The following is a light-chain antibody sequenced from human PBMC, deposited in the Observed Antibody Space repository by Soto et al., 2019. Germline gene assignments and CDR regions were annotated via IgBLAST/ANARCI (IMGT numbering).Light chain of an antibody. CDR2: EVG. V-gene: IGLV2-14*01. J-gene: IGLJ1*01. CDR3: SSYTTSSIYV. Sequence: QSVLTQPASVSGSPGQSITISCTGTSSDVGGYNYVSWYQQHPGEAPKVMIFEVGNRPSGVSNRFSGSKSGNTASLTISGLQTEDEADYYCSSYTTSSIYVFGTGTKVTVL. CDR1: SSDVGGYNY.